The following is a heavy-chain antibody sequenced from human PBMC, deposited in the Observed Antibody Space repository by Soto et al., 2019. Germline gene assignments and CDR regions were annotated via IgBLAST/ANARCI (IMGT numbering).Heavy chain of an antibody. CDR3: ARAGFNSGWYGLDY. CDR2: IYYSGST. V-gene: IGHV4-59*01. Sequence: ASETLSLTCTVSGGSISSYYWSWIRQPPGKGLEWIGYIYYSGSTNYNPSLKSRVTISVDTSKNQFSLKLSSVTAADTAVYYCARAGFNSGWYGLDYWGQGTLVTVSS. D-gene: IGHD6-19*01. J-gene: IGHJ4*02. CDR1: GGSISSYY.